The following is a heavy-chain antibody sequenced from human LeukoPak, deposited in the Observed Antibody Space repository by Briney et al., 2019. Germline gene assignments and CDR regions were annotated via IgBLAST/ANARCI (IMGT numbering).Heavy chain of an antibody. CDR2: IYYSGST. CDR1: GGSISSGDYY. CDR3: ALFPGEGDPFDI. V-gene: IGHV4-30-4*01. Sequence: SETLSLTCTVSGGSISSGDYYWSWIRQPPGKGLEWIGYIYYSGSTSYNPSLKSRLTISVDTSKNQFSLKLSSVTAADTAVYYCALFPGEGDPFDIWGQGTMVTVSS. J-gene: IGHJ3*02. D-gene: IGHD3-16*01.